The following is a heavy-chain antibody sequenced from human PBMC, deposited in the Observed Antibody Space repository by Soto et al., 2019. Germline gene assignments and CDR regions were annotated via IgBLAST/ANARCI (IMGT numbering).Heavy chain of an antibody. D-gene: IGHD3-16*01. V-gene: IGHV3-23*01. CDR3: AKDGGRGYDAVDI. CDR2: ISGSGGST. Sequence: EVQLLESGGGLVQPGGSLRLSCAASGFTFSSYAMSWVRQAPGKGLEWISAISGSGGSTYYADSVKGRFTISRDNSKNTLYRQMSSLRGEDTAVYYCAKDGGRGYDAVDIWGQGTMVTVSS. J-gene: IGHJ3*02. CDR1: GFTFSSYA.